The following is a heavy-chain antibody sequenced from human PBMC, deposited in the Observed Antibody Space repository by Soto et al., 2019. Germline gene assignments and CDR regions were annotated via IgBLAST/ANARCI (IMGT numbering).Heavy chain of an antibody. V-gene: IGHV1-18*01. CDR2: ISAYNGNT. CDR3: ARDPGCSGGSCSRSPYLEDYYYYGMDV. Sequence: ASVKVSCKASGYTFTSYGISWVRQAPGQGLEWMGWISAYNGNTNYAQKLQGRVTMTTDTSTSTAYMELRSLRSDDTAVYYCARDPGCSGGSCSRSPYLEDYYYYGMDVWGQGTTVTVSS. CDR1: GYTFTSYG. D-gene: IGHD2-15*01. J-gene: IGHJ6*02.